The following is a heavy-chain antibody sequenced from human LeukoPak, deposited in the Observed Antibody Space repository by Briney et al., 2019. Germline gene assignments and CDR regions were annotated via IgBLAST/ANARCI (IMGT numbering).Heavy chain of an antibody. CDR1: GGSISSYY. Sequence: PSETLSLTCTVSGGSISSYYWSWIRQPPGKGLEWIGYIYYSGSTNYNPSLKSRVSISVDTSKNQFSLKLSSVTAADTAVYYCASGRYYYDSSGYYYYFDYWGQGTLVTVSS. V-gene: IGHV4-59*01. CDR2: IYYSGST. D-gene: IGHD3-22*01. CDR3: ASGRYYYDSSGYYYYFDY. J-gene: IGHJ4*02.